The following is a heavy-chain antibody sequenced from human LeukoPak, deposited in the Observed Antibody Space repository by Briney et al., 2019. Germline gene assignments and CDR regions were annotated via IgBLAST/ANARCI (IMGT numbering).Heavy chain of an antibody. CDR1: GGSISSSSYY. CDR3: ATYGVTRGE. CDR2: IYYSGST. D-gene: IGHD2-21*02. J-gene: IGHJ4*02. V-gene: IGHV4-39*01. Sequence: SETLSLTCTVSGGSISSSSYYWGWIRQPPGKGLEWIGSIYYSGSTYYNPSLKSRVTISVDTSKNQFSLKLSSVTAADTAVYYCATYGVTRGEWGQGTLVTVSS.